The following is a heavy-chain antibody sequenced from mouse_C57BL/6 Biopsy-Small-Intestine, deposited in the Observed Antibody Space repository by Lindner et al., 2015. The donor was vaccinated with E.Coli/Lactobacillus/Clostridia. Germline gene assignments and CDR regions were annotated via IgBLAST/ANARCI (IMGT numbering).Heavy chain of an antibody. CDR3: AREEGEKYNGYYSYWFAP. D-gene: IGHD1-1*01. Sequence: SVKVSCKASGYIFIAYYLHWVRQAPGQGLEWIGRVNPNSGATNYAQKFQGRVTMTRDTSSGTVYLELSSLRHDDTAVYYCAREEGEKYNGYYSYWFAPWGQGTLVTVS. CDR1: GYIFIAYY. CDR2: VNPNSGAT. J-gene: IGHJ3*01. V-gene: IGHV1-53*01.